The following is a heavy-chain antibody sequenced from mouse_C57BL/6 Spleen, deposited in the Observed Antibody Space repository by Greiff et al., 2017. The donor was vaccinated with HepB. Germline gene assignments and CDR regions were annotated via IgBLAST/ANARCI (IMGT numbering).Heavy chain of an antibody. J-gene: IGHJ4*01. V-gene: IGHV5-17*01. CDR3: ARRIYYGSSYYYAMDY. D-gene: IGHD1-1*01. Sequence: EVKVVESGGGLVKPGGSLKLSCAASGFTFSDYGMHWVRQAPEKGLEWVAYISSGSSTIYYADTVKGRFTISRDNAKNTLFLQMTSLRSEDTAMYYCARRIYYGSSYYYAMDYWGQGTSVTVSS. CDR2: ISSGSSTI. CDR1: GFTFSDYG.